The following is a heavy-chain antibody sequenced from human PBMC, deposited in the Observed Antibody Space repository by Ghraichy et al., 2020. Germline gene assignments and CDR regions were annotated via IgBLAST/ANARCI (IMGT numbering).Heavy chain of an antibody. CDR1: GYTFTGYY. Sequence: ASVKVSCKASGYTFTGYYMHWVRQAPGQGLEWMGRINPNSGGTNYAQKFQGRVTMTRDTSISTAYMELSRLRSDDTAVYYCARDFSTDSAAFGVVINFDPWGQGTLVTVSS. CDR3: ARDFSTDSAAFGVVINFDP. D-gene: IGHD3-3*01. J-gene: IGHJ5*02. V-gene: IGHV1-2*06. CDR2: INPNSGGT.